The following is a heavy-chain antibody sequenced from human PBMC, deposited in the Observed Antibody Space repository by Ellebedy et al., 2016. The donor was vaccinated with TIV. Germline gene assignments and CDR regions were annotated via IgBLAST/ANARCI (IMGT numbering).Heavy chain of an antibody. Sequence: AASVKVSCKASGYTFTSYGISWVRQAPGQGLEWMGWISAYNGNTNYAQKLQGRVTMTTDTSTSTAYMELRSLRSDDTAVYYCARDLRVLLWFGEPPADYWGQGTLVTVSS. D-gene: IGHD3-10*01. CDR1: GYTFTSYG. CDR3: ARDLRVLLWFGEPPADY. V-gene: IGHV1-18*01. J-gene: IGHJ4*02. CDR2: ISAYNGNT.